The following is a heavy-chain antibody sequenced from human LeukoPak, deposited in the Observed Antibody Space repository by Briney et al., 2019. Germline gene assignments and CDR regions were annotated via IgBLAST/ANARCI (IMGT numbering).Heavy chain of an antibody. D-gene: IGHD2-2*01. Sequence: PGGSLRLSCAASGFTFSSYWMSWVRQAPGKGLEWVANIKQDGSEKYYVDSVKGRFTISRDNAKNSLYLQMNSLRAEDTAVYYCARYKPSTKYCSSTSCYLGFDYWGQGTLVTVSS. J-gene: IGHJ4*02. CDR3: ARYKPSTKYCSSTSCYLGFDY. CDR1: GFTFSSYW. CDR2: IKQDGSEK. V-gene: IGHV3-7*01.